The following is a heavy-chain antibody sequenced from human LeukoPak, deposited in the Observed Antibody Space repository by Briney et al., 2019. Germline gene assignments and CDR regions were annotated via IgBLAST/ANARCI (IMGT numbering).Heavy chain of an antibody. J-gene: IGHJ6*02. CDR1: GFIFSNYW. CDR2: ISYDGSNK. Sequence: GGSLRLSCAASGFIFSNYWMSRVRQAPGKGLEWVAVISYDGSNKYYADSVKGRFTISRDNSKNTLYLQMNSLRAEDTAVYYCARDGRRGSSWSYYYYGMDVWGQGTTVTVSS. D-gene: IGHD6-13*01. V-gene: IGHV3-30*03. CDR3: ARDGRRGSSWSYYYYGMDV.